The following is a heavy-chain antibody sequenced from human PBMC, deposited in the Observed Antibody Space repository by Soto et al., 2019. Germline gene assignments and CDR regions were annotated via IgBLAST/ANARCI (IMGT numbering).Heavy chain of an antibody. J-gene: IGHJ6*03. D-gene: IGHD3-10*01. CDR3: ARAKGHYYGSGSPPGYYYYYMDV. CDR2: ISAYNGNT. V-gene: IGHV1-18*01. Sequence: QVQLVQSGAEVKKPGASVKVSCKASGYTFTSYGISWVRQAPGQGLEWMGWISAYNGNTNYAQKLQGRVTMTTDTSTSTDYMELRGLRSDDTAVYYCARAKGHYYGSGSPPGYYYYYMDVWGKGTTVTVSS. CDR1: GYTFTSYG.